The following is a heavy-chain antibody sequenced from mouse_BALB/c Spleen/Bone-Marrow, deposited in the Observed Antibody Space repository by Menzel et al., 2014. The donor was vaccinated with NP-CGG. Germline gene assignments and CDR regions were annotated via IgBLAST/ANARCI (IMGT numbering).Heavy chain of an antibody. CDR2: ISPGNGDI. D-gene: IGHD2-1*01. J-gene: IGHJ2*01. CDR1: GYTFTDHA. Sequence: VQLQQSDAESVKPGASVKISCKASGYTFTDHAIHWAKQKPEQGLEWIGYISPGNGDIKYNEKFKGKATLTADKSSSAAYMQLSGLTSEDSAVYICRRSVGNPFDHWGQGTTLTVSS. V-gene: IGHV1S53*02. CDR3: RRSVGNPFDH.